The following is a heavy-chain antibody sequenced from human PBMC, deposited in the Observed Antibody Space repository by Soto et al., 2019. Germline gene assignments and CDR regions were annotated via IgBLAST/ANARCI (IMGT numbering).Heavy chain of an antibody. D-gene: IGHD4-17*01. J-gene: IGHJ5*02. Sequence: QLHLQETGPGLVKPSETLSLTCTVSGGSISSSSYYWGWIRQPPGKGLEWIGSIYYSGSTYYNPSLKSRVTISVDTSKNQFSLKLRSVTAADTAVYYCASHPRTRVGDYLAPFDPWGQGTLVTVSS. V-gene: IGHV4-39*01. CDR2: IYYSGST. CDR3: ASHPRTRVGDYLAPFDP. CDR1: GGSISSSSYY.